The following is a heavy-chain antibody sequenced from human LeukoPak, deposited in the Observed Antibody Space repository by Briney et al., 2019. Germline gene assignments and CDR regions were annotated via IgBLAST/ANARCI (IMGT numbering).Heavy chain of an antibody. CDR2: IYYSGST. CDR3: ARDKARYYESSGLFYYYGMDV. Sequence: SQTLSLTCTVSGGSISSGDYYWGRIRQPPGKGLEWMGYIYYSGSTNYHPSLKSLITISVDTPKNQFSLKLSSVTAADTAVYYCARDKARYYESSGLFYYYGMDVWGQGTTVTVSS. D-gene: IGHD3-22*01. J-gene: IGHJ6*02. V-gene: IGHV4-30-4*01. CDR1: GGSISSGDYY.